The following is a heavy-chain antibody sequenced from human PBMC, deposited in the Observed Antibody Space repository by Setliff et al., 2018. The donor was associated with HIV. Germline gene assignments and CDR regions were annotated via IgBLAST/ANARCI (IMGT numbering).Heavy chain of an antibody. CDR3: ASRGHNYGRRPVYFDR. J-gene: IGHJ4*02. Sequence: GGSLRLSCAASGFTFSNYAMRWVRQAPGKGLEWVATIKKDGREKYYVDSVKGRFTISRDNARTSLYLEMHSLRAEDTAVYYCASRGHNYGRRPVYFDRWGQGTLVTVSS. CDR2: IKKDGREK. D-gene: IGHD5-18*01. CDR1: GFTFSNYA. V-gene: IGHV3-7*01.